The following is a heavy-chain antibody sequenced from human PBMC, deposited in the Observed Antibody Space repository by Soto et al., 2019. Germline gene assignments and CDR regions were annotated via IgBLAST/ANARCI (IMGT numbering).Heavy chain of an antibody. D-gene: IGHD3-22*01. Sequence: PGGSLRLSCAASGFTFSSYSMNWVRQAPGKGLEWVSSISSSSSYIYYADSVKGRFTISRDNAKNSLYLQMNSLRAEDTAVYYCARRAYYYDSSGYYQGNWFDPWGQGTLVTVSS. V-gene: IGHV3-21*01. CDR1: GFTFSSYS. CDR2: ISSSSSYI. CDR3: ARRAYYYDSSGYYQGNWFDP. J-gene: IGHJ5*02.